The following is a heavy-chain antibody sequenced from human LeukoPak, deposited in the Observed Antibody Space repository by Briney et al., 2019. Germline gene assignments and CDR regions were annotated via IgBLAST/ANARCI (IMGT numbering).Heavy chain of an antibody. J-gene: IGHJ4*02. Sequence: ASVKVSCKASGYTFTSYGISWVRQAPGQGLEWMGWISAYNGNTNYAQKLQGRVTMTTDTSTSTAYMELRSLRSDDTAVYYCARVGSGWYPPLYYFDYWGQGTLVTVSS. V-gene: IGHV1-18*01. CDR3: ARVGSGWYPPLYYFDY. CDR2: ISAYNGNT. D-gene: IGHD6-19*01. CDR1: GYTFTSYG.